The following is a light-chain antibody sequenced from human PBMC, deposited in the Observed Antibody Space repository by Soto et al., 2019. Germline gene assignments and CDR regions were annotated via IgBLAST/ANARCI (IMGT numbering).Light chain of an antibody. J-gene: IGKJ1*01. Sequence: EIVMTQSPATLSVSPGERSTLSCRASQSVSSNLAWYQQKPGQAPRLLIYGASSRATGIPDRFSGSGSGTDFTLTISSLEPEDFAVYYCQHLSNWWTFGQGTKVDIK. CDR1: QSVSSN. V-gene: IGKV3-11*01. CDR2: GAS. CDR3: QHLSNWWT.